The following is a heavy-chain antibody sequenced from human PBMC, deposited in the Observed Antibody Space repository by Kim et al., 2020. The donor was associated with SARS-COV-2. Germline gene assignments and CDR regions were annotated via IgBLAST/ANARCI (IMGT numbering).Heavy chain of an antibody. CDR3: ARRSFVVPAAIEASGFWFDY. D-gene: IGHD2-2*01. Sequence: SETLSLTCTVSGGSISSSSYYWGWIRQPPGKGLEWIGSIYYSGSTYYNPSLKSRVTISVDTSKNQFSLKLSSVTAADTAVYYCARRSFVVPAAIEASGFWFDYWGQGTLVTVSS. J-gene: IGHJ4*02. V-gene: IGHV4-39*01. CDR2: IYYSGST. CDR1: GGSISSSSYY.